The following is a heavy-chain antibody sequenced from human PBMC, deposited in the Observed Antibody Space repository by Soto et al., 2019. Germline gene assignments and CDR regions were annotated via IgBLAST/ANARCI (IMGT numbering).Heavy chain of an antibody. V-gene: IGHV3-74*01. CDR3: ARAMAMVRGVIYYGMDV. Sequence: GGSLRLSCAASGFTFSSYWMHWVRQAPGKGLVWVSRINSDGSSTSYADSVKGRFTISRDNAKNTLYLQMNSLRAEDTAVYYCARAMAMVRGVIYYGMDVWGQGTTVTVSS. CDR1: GFTFSSYW. D-gene: IGHD3-10*01. CDR2: INSDGSST. J-gene: IGHJ6*02.